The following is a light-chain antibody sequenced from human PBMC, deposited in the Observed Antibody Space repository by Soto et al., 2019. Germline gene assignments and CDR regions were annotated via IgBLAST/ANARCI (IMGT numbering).Light chain of an antibody. Sequence: EIVLTQSPCTLSLSPGERATLSCRATQSVSSNYLAWYQQKSGQAPRLLIYGASSRATGIPDRFSGSGSGTDFTLTITRLEPEDFAVYFCLQYGGLTRKFGQGTKVDIK. CDR1: QSVSSNY. J-gene: IGKJ1*01. CDR2: GAS. V-gene: IGKV3-20*01. CDR3: LQYGGLTRK.